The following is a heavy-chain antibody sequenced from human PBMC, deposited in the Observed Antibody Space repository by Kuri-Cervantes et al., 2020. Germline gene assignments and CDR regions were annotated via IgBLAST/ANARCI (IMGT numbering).Heavy chain of an antibody. CDR3: ARQAGKYTSSSFFDY. CDR2: IYYSGST. D-gene: IGHD6-6*01. Sequence: SETLSLTCTVSGDSVSSGSYYGSWIRQPPGRGLEWIGYIYYSGSTNYNPSLKSRVTISVDTSKNQFSLKLSSVTAADTAVYYCARQAGKYTSSSFFDYWGQGTLVTVSS. J-gene: IGHJ4*02. V-gene: IGHV4-61*01. CDR1: GDSVSSGSYY.